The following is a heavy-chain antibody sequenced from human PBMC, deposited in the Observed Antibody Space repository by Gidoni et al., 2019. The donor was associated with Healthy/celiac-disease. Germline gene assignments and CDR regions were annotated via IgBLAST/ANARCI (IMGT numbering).Heavy chain of an antibody. CDR1: GFTFCSYW. J-gene: IGHJ6*02. D-gene: IGHD2-21*02. CDR3: ARIACGGDCSTAGRSFYYYGMDV. V-gene: IGHV3-7*01. CDR2: IKQDGSEI. Sequence: EVQLVESGGGLVQPGGPLRLACAASGFTFCSYWMSWVSQAPGKGLEWVANIKQDGSEIYYVDSVTGRFTISRDNAKNSLYLQMNCLSAEDTAVYYCARIACGGDCSTAGRSFYYYGMDVWGQGTTVTVSS.